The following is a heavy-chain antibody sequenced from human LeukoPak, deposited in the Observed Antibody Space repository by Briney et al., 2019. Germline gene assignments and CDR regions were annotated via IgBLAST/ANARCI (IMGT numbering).Heavy chain of an antibody. V-gene: IGHV3-15*01. CDR1: GFTFSNAW. CDR3: TTLDDWNYSIDY. J-gene: IGHJ4*02. CDR2: IKSKTDGGTT. Sequence: PGGSLRLSCVASGFTFSNAWMSWVRQAPGKGLEWVGRIKSKTDGGTTDYAAPVKGRFTISRDDSKNTLYLQMNSLKTEDTAVYYCTTLDDWNYSIDYWGQGTLVTVSS. D-gene: IGHD1-7*01.